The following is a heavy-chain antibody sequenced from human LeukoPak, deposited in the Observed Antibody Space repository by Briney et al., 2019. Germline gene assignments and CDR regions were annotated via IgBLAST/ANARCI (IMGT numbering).Heavy chain of an antibody. V-gene: IGHV4-38-2*02. J-gene: IGHJ4*02. Sequence: NPSETLSLTCTVSGYSISSGYYWGWIRQPPGKGLEWIGTIYHSGSTYYNPSLKSRVTISVDTSKNQFSLRLSSVTAADTAVYYCARGDSSGYCYWGQGTLVTVSS. CDR1: GYSISSGYY. CDR3: ARGDSSGYCY. CDR2: IYHSGST. D-gene: IGHD3-22*01.